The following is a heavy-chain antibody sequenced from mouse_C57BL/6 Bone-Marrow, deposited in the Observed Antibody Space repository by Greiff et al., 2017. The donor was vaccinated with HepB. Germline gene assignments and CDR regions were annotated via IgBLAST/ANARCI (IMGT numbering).Heavy chain of an antibody. CDR1: GYAFSSSW. Sequence: VKLQESGPELVKPGASVKISCKASGYAFSSSWMNWVKQRPGKGLEWIGRIYPGDGDTNYNGKFKGKATLTADKSSSTAYMQLSSLTSEDSAVYFCARSTVVGGDYWGQGTSVTVSS. J-gene: IGHJ4*01. CDR3: ARSTVVGGDY. CDR2: IYPGDGDT. V-gene: IGHV1-82*01. D-gene: IGHD1-1*01.